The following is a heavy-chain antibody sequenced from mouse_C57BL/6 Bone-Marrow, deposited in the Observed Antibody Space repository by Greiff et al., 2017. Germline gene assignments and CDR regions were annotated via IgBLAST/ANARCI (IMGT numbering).Heavy chain of an antibody. J-gene: IGHJ1*03. V-gene: IGHV1-64*01. Sequence: QVQLQQPGAELVKPGASVKLSCKASGYTFTSYWMHWVKQRPGQGLEWIGMIHPNSGSTNYNEKFKSKATLTVDKSSSTAYMQLSSLTSEDSAVYYCAIYGPNWCFDVWGTVTPVTVSS. D-gene: IGHD1-1*02. CDR3: AIYGPNWCFDV. CDR1: GYTFTSYW. CDR2: IHPNSGST.